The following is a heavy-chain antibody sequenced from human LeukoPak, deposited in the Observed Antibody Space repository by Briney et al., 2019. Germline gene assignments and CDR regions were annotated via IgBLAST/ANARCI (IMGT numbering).Heavy chain of an antibody. CDR1: GASISSYY. CDR3: AVGSMGYDSSGYPTYYYYYMDV. CDR2: IYYSGSI. V-gene: IGHV4-59*13. J-gene: IGHJ6*03. Sequence: PSEPLSLPLTVSGASISSYYWSWLPQPPGKGLEWIGYIYYSGSINYNPSLKSRVTISVDTSKNQFSLKLSSVTAADTAVYYCAVGSMGYDSSGYPTYYYYYMDVWGKGTTVTVSS. D-gene: IGHD3-22*01.